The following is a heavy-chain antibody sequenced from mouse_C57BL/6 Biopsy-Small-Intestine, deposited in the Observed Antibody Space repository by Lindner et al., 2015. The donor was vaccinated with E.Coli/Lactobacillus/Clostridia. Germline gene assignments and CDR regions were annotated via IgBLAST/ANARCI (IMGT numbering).Heavy chain of an antibody. D-gene: IGHD2-3*01. V-gene: IGHV1-66*01. Sequence: VQLQESGPELVKPGASVKISCKASGYSFASYYIHWVKQRPGQGLEWIGWIYPGSGNTKYNEKFKGKATLTADTSSSTAYMQLSSLTSEDSAVYYCARGSIYDGYYWYFDVWGTGTTVTVPS. J-gene: IGHJ1*03. CDR3: ARGSIYDGYYWYFDV. CDR1: GYSFASYY. CDR2: IYPGSGNT.